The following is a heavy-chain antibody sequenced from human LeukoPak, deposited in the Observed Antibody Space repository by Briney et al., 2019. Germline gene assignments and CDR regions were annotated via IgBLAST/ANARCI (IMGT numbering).Heavy chain of an antibody. CDR1: GFTVSSNF. J-gene: IGHJ4*02. D-gene: IGHD1-26*01. CDR2: IYSGGST. Sequence: GGSLRLSCAASGFTVSSNFMSWVRQAPGKGLEWVSVIYSGGSTYYADSVKGRFTISRDNSKNTLYLQMNSLKTEDTAVYFCTPSIVGATTFDHWGQGTLVTVSS. V-gene: IGHV3-66*01. CDR3: TPSIVGATTFDH.